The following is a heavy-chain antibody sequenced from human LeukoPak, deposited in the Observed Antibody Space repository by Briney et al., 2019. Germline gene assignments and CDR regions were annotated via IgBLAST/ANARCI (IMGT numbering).Heavy chain of an antibody. D-gene: IGHD1-1*01. J-gene: IGHJ4*02. CDR2: ISNSGEST. CDR3: AKANYIWNDSPFDS. Sequence: GGSLRLSCAPGVFGYSTIAMAWVLQPPGKRLEWVSTISNSGESTYYADSVKGRFTASRDNSKNTLSLQMNGLRVDDTAVYFCAKANYIWNDSPFDSWGQGALVTVSS. CDR1: VFGYSTIA. V-gene: IGHV3-23*01.